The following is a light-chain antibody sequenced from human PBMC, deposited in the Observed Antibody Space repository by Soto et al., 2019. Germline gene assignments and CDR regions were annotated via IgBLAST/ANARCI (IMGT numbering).Light chain of an antibody. CDR2: DVY. V-gene: IGLV2-14*03. CDR3: TSYTASSPFYV. Sequence: QSALTQPASVSGSPGQSIAISCIGVRTDGDGHDYVSWYQQHPGQAPQLIIYDVYNRPSGVSDRFSGSKSGNTASLIISGLQADDEADYFCTSYTASSPFYVFGAGTKVTVL. J-gene: IGLJ1*01. CDR1: RTDGDGHDY.